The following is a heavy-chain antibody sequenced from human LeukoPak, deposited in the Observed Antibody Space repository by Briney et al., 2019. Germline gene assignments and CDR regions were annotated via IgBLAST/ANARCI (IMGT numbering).Heavy chain of an antibody. J-gene: IGHJ4*02. CDR1: GFTFRSYD. CDR2: VGISGDT. V-gene: IGHV3-13*01. D-gene: IGHD6-19*01. CDR3: VRGGIQVSGIDEIDY. Sequence: GGSLRLSCAASGFTFRSYDMHWVRQVTGKGLEWVSAVGISGDTYYAGSVKGRFTISRENAKNSLYLQMNSLTAGDTAVYYCVRGGIQVSGIDEIDYWGQGTLVTVSS.